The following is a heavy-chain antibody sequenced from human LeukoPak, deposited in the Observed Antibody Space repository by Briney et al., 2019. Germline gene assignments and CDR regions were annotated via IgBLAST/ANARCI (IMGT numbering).Heavy chain of an antibody. CDR2: ISSSSSYI. CDR3: ARDAPSGSYYRAADY. V-gene: IGHV3-21*01. J-gene: IGHJ4*02. Sequence: GGSLRLSCAASGFTFSSYSMNWVRQAPGKGLEWVSSISSSSSYIYYADSVKGRFTISRDNAKNSPYLQMNSLRAEDTAAYYCARDAPSGSYYRAADYWGQGTLVTVSS. CDR1: GFTFSSYS. D-gene: IGHD1-26*01.